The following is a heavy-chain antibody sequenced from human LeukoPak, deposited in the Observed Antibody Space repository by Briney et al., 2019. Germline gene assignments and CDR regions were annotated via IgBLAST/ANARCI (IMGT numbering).Heavy chain of an antibody. Sequence: SETLSLTCTVSGGSISSGGYYWSWIRQPPGKGLEWIGYIYHSGSTYYNPSLKSRVTISVDTSKNQFSLKLSSVTAADTAVYYCARGPAGYYYWYFDLWGRGTLVTVSS. CDR2: IYHSGST. CDR1: GGSISSGGYY. J-gene: IGHJ2*01. CDR3: ARGPAGYYYWYFDL. D-gene: IGHD3-22*01. V-gene: IGHV4-30-2*01.